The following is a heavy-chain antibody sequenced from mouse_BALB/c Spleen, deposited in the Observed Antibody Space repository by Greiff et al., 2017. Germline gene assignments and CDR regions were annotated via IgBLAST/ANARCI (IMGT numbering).Heavy chain of an antibody. V-gene: IGHV1-69*02. CDR2: IDPSDSET. Sequence: QVQLQQSGAELVKPGAPVKLSCKASGYTFTSYWMNWVKQRPGRGLEWIGRIDPSDSETHYNQKFKDKATLTVDKSSSTAYIQLSSLTSEDSAVYYCARGYDAMDYWGQGTSVTVSS. CDR3: ARGYDAMDY. CDR1: GYTFTSYW. J-gene: IGHJ4*01.